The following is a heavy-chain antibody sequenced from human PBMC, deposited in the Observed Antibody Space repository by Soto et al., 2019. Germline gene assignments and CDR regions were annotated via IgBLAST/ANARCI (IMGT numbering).Heavy chain of an antibody. J-gene: IGHJ4*02. CDR3: ARTLYGDNVDY. V-gene: IGHV1-8*02. D-gene: IGHD4-17*01. CDR2: IDPNSANT. CDR1: GYTFTSYD. Sequence: ASVKVSCKASGYTFTSYDMHWVRQAPGQRLKWMGWIDPNSANTSYAQKFQGRVTMTRNTSISTAYMELSSLRSEDTAVYYCARTLYGDNVDYWGQGTLVTVSS.